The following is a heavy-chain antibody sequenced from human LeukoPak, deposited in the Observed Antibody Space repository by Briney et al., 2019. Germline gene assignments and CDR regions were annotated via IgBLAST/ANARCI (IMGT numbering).Heavy chain of an antibody. CDR1: GYTFTHYY. CDR3: ARAGAIVVVPAENWFDP. D-gene: IGHD2-2*01. J-gene: IGHJ5*02. CDR2: INPNSGGT. Sequence: GASVKVSCKASGYTFTHYYMHWVRQAPGQQLECMGWINPNSGGTNYAQKFQGRVTMTRDTSISTAYMEMSRLRSDDTAVYYCARAGAIVVVPAENWFDPWGQGTLVTVSS. V-gene: IGHV1-2*02.